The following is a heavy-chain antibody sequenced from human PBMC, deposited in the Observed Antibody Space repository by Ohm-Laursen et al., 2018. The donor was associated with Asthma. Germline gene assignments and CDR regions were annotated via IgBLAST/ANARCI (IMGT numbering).Heavy chain of an antibody. V-gene: IGHV3-21*01. D-gene: IGHD6-13*01. CDR2: IRSSSSYI. CDR1: GYSFSLYS. J-gene: IGHJ6*02. Sequence: SLRLSCSASGYSFSLYSIHWIRQAPGKGLEWVSSIRSSSSYIYYADSVKGRFTISRDNAKNSLYLQMNSLRAEDTAVYYCARERSSSSWNYYYYYYGIDVWGQGTTVTVSS. CDR3: ARERSSSSWNYYYYYYGIDV.